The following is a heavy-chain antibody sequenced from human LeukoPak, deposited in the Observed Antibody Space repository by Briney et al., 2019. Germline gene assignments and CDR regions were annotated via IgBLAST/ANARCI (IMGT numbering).Heavy chain of an antibody. D-gene: IGHD1-26*01. J-gene: IGHJ4*02. CDR3: ARESVAQWELKL. CDR1: GYTFTSYY. V-gene: IGHV1-2*06. CDR2: INPNSGGT. Sequence: ASVKVSCKASGYTFTSYYMHWVRQAPGQGLEWMGRINPNSGGTNYAQKFQGRVTMTRDTSISTAYMELSRLRSDDTAVYYCARESVAQWELKLWGQGTLVTVSS.